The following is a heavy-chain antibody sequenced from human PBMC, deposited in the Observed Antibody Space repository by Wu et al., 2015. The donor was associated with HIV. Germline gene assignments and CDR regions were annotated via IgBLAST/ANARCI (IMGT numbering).Heavy chain of an antibody. Sequence: QVQLVQSGAEVKKPGASVKVSCKASGYTFTSYGISWVRQAPGQGLEWMGWISAYNGNTNYAQKLQGRVTMTTDTSTSTAYMELRSLRSDDTAVYYCARILTPDEMATITGFDYWGQGTLVTVSS. CDR2: ISAYNGNT. CDR1: GYTFTSYG. J-gene: IGHJ4*02. V-gene: IGHV1-18*01. D-gene: IGHD5-24*01. CDR3: ARILTPDEMATITGFDY.